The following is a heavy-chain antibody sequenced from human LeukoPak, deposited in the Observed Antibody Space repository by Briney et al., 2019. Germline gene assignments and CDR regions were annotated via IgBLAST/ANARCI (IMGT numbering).Heavy chain of an antibody. CDR1: GFTFSSYA. D-gene: IGHD1-14*01. J-gene: IGHJ5*02. CDR2: ISGSGGST. Sequence: GGSLGLSCAASGFTFSSYAMSWVRQAPGKGLEWVSAISGSGGSTYYADSVKGRFTISRDNSKNALYLQMNSLRAEDTAVYYCAKASAGWFDPWGQGTLVTVSS. CDR3: AKASAGWFDP. V-gene: IGHV3-23*01.